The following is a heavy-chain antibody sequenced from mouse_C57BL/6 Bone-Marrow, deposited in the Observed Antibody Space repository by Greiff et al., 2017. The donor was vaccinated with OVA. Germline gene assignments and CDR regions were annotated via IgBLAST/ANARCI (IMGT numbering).Heavy chain of an antibody. CDR2: INPNNGGT. Sequence: EVQLQQSGPELVKPGASVKIPCKASGYTFTDYNMDWVKQSHGKSLEWIGDINPNNGGTIYNEQFKGKATLTVDKSSSTAYMELRSLTSEDTAVYYCARFGNYGGGAMDYWGQGTSVTVSS. V-gene: IGHV1-18*01. D-gene: IGHD2-1*01. CDR1: GYTFTDYN. J-gene: IGHJ4*01. CDR3: ARFGNYGGGAMDY.